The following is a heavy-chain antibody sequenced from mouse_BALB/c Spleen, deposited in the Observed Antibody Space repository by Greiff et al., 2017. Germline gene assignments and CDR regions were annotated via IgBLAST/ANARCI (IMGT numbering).Heavy chain of an antibody. V-gene: IGHV5-17*02. J-gene: IGHJ2*01. CDR1: GFTFSSFG. Sequence: DVHLVESGGGLVQPGGSRKLSCAASGFTFSSFGMHWVRQAPEKGLEWVAYISSGSSTIYYADTVKGRFTISRDNPKNTLFLQMTSLRSEDTAMYYCARGVPYFDYWGQGTTLTVSS. CDR3: ARGVPYFDY. CDR2: ISSGSSTI.